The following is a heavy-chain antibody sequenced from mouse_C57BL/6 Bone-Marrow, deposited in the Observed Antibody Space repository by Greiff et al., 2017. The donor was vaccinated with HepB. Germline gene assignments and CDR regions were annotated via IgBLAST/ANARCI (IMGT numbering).Heavy chain of an antibody. D-gene: IGHD1-1*01. J-gene: IGHJ4*01. V-gene: IGHV5-9-1*02. CDR3: TRGEYYGSSSMDY. CDR1: GFTFSSYA. Sequence: EVQRVESGEGLVKPGGSLKLSCAASGFTFSSYAMSWVRQTPEKRLEWVAYISSGGDYIYYADTVKGRFTISRDNARNTLYLQMSSLKSEDTAMYYCTRGEYYGSSSMDYWGQGTSVTVSS. CDR2: ISSGGDYI.